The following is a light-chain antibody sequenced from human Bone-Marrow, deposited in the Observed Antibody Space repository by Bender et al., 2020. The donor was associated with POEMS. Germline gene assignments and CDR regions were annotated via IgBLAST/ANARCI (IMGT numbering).Light chain of an antibody. J-gene: IGLJ1*01. V-gene: IGLV1-44*01. CDR2: KNN. CDR3: SSYTSSSTNV. Sequence: QSVLTQPPSASGTPGQRVTISCSGSGSDIRTDVINWYQVLPGTAPKLIIYKNNQRPSGVSNRFSGSKSGNTASLTISGLQAEDEADYYCSSYTSSSTNVFGTGTKVTVL. CDR1: GSDIRTDV.